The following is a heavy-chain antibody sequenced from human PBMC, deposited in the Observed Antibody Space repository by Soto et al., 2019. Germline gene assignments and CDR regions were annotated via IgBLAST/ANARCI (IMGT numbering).Heavy chain of an antibody. J-gene: IGHJ3*02. V-gene: IGHV4-39*01. Sequence: SETLSLTCTVSGDSISSSSYYWGWIRQPPGKGLEWIGSIYYSGSTYYNPSLKNRVTISVDTSKNQFSLKLSSVTAADTAVYYCEVGVVTTWSAFDIWGQGTMVTVSS. CDR2: IYYSGST. CDR1: GDSISSSSYY. D-gene: IGHD3-3*01. CDR3: EVGVVTTWSAFDI.